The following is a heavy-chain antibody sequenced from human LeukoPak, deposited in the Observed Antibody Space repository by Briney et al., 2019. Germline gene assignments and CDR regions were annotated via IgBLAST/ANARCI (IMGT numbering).Heavy chain of an antibody. V-gene: IGHV4-38-2*01. Sequence: SETLSLTCAVSGYSISSGYYWGWIWQPPGKGLEWIGSIYHSGSTYYNPSLKSRVTISVDTSKNQFSLKLSSVTAADTAVYYCARANYYDSSGSIANWFDPWGQGTLVTVSS. CDR2: IYHSGST. CDR3: ARANYYDSSGSIANWFDP. CDR1: GYSISSGYY. D-gene: IGHD3-22*01. J-gene: IGHJ5*02.